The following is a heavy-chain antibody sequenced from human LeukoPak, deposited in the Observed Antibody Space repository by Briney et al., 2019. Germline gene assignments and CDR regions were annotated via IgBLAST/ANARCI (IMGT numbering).Heavy chain of an antibody. CDR1: GGTFSSYA. Sequence: SVKVSCKASGGTFSSYAISWVRQAPGQGLEWMGGIIPILGIANYAQKFQGRVTITADKSTSTAYMELSSLRSEDTAVYYCAREILAAAGIGGGYWGQGTLVTVSS. CDR3: AREILAAAGIGGGY. J-gene: IGHJ4*02. V-gene: IGHV1-69*10. D-gene: IGHD6-13*01. CDR2: IIPILGIA.